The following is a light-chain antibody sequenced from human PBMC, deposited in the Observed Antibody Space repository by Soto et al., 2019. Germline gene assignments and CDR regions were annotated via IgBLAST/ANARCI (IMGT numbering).Light chain of an antibody. CDR3: QQRSNWHPDLR. CDR1: QSVSSY. J-gene: IGKJ4*02. CDR2: DAS. V-gene: IGKV3-11*01. Sequence: EIVLTQSPATLSLSPGERATLSCRASQSVSSYLAWYQQKPGQAPRLLIYDASNRATGIPARFSGSGSGTDFALTIGSLEPEDFAVYYCQQRSNWHPDLRFGGGTKVEIK.